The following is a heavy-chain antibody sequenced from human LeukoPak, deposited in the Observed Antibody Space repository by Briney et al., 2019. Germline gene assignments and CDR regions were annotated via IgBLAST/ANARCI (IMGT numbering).Heavy chain of an antibody. V-gene: IGHV4-31*03. Sequence: SETLSLTCTVSGGSISSGGYYWTWIRQHPGKGLEWIGYIYYSGSTYYNPSLKSRLTMSVDTSKNQFSLKLSSVTAADTAVYYCARETTNLCSSTSCWYFDLWGRGTLVTVSS. CDR3: ARETTNLCSSTSCWYFDL. J-gene: IGHJ2*01. CDR2: IYYSGST. CDR1: GGSISSGGYY. D-gene: IGHD2-2*01.